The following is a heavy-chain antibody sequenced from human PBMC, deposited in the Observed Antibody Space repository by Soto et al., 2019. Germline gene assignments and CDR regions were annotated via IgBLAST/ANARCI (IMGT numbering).Heavy chain of an antibody. CDR2: MNPNSGNT. Sequence: ASVKVSCKASGYTFTSYDINWVRQATGQGLEWMGWMNPNSGNTGYAQKFQGRVTMTRNTSISTAYMELSSLRSEDTAVYYCARDVIVVTKADYYYYYVMDVWGQRTTDTVSS. D-gene: IGHD5-12*01. CDR3: ARDVIVVTKADYYYYYVMDV. V-gene: IGHV1-8*01. CDR1: GYTFTSYD. J-gene: IGHJ6*02.